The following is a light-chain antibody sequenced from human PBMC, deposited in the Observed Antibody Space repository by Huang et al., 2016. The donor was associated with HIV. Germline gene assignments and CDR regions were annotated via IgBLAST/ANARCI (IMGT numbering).Light chain of an antibody. CDR3: QQYNNWPPLLT. V-gene: IGKV3-15*01. Sequence: ELVLTQSPATLSLSPGERAALSCRATQSINNNLAWYQQKPGQSPRLLIYGASTRATGIPARFRGSGSGTEFTLTISSLQSEDFAVYYCQQYNNWPPLLTFGGGTKVDIK. J-gene: IGKJ4*01. CDR1: QSINNN. CDR2: GAS.